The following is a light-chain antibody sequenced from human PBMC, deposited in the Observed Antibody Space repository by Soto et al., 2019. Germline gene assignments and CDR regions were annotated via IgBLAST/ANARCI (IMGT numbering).Light chain of an antibody. V-gene: IGKV3-15*01. J-gene: IGKJ4*01. CDR2: GAS. CDR1: QSVSSN. CDR3: QQYNNWPPLT. Sequence: EIVMTQSPATLSVSPGERATLSCRASQSVSSNLAWYQQKPGQAPRLVIYGASTRATGIPARFSGSGSGTEFTLTISSLQSQDFAVYHCQQYNNWPPLTFGGGTKVEIK.